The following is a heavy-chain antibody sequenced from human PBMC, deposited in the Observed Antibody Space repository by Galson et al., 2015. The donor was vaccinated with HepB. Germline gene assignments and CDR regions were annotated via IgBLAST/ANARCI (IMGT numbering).Heavy chain of an antibody. D-gene: IGHD1-1*01. J-gene: IGHJ3*02. CDR1: GSTFG. CDR2: ISSTSRTI. V-gene: IGHV3-48*01. Sequence: SLRLSCAASGSTFGMNWVRQAPGKGLEWVSYISSTSRTIYYSESVRGRFTISRDDAKNSLYLQMNSLRVEDTAVYYCARAVELARPGRAFDIWGQGTLVTVSS. CDR3: ARAVELARPGRAFDI.